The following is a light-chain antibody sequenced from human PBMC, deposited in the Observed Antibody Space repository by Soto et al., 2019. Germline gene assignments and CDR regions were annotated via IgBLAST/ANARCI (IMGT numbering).Light chain of an antibody. CDR2: GAS. V-gene: IGKV3-20*01. CDR3: QQYGSSAWT. Sequence: EIVLTQSPGTLSLSPGERATLSCRASQSVSSSYLAWYQQKPGQAPRLLIYGASSRATGLPDRFSGSGSGTNFTLNISRLEAEDFAGYYCQQYGSSAWTFRQGTQGEIK. J-gene: IGKJ1*01. CDR1: QSVSSSY.